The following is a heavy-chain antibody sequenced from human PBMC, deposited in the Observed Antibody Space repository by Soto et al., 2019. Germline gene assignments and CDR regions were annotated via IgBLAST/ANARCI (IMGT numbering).Heavy chain of an antibody. CDR1: GFTFTRYS. CDR3: ARESEDLTSNLDY. Sequence: PGGSLRLSFAASGFTFTRYSMNGFRKAPGKGLEWVSSISSTTNYIYYGDSMKGRFTISRDNAKNSLYLEMNSLRAEDTAVYYCARESEDLTSNLDYWGQGTLVTVSS. J-gene: IGHJ4*02. CDR2: ISSTTNYI. V-gene: IGHV3-21*06.